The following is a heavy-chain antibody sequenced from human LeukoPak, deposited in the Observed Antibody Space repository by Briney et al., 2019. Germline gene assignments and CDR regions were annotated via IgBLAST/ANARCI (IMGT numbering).Heavy chain of an antibody. CDR1: GGSISSGSYY. V-gene: IGHV4-61*02. Sequence: SQTLSLTCTVSGGSISSGSYYWSWIRQPAGKGLEWIGRIYTSGSTNYNPSLKSRFTISVDTSKNQFSLKLSSVTAADTAVYYCARAARNDYYDSSGYYGGILYYFDYWGQGTLVTVSS. J-gene: IGHJ4*02. CDR2: IYTSGST. D-gene: IGHD3-22*01. CDR3: ARAARNDYYDSSGYYGGILYYFDY.